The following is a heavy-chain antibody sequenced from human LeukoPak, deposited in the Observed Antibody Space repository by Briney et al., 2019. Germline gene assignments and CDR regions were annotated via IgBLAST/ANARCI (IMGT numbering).Heavy chain of an antibody. CDR1: GFTFSSYA. D-gene: IGHD6-19*01. CDR2: ISSNGGST. CDR3: ARTYSSGWTGFDY. V-gene: IGHV3-64*01. J-gene: IGHJ4*02. Sequence: PGGSLRLSCSASGFTFSSYAMHWVRQAPGKGLEYVSAISSNGGSTYYANSVKGRFTISRDNSKNTLYLQMGSLRAEDMAVYYCARTYSSGWTGFDYWGQGTLVTVSS.